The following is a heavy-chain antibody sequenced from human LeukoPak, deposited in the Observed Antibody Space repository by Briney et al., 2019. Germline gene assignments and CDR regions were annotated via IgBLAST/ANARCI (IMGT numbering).Heavy chain of an antibody. D-gene: IGHD3-10*01. CDR2: ISAYNGNT. J-gene: IGHJ6*02. CDR1: GYTFTSYG. CDR3: ARNYGSGSRDYYYYGMDV. Sequence: VASVTVSCKASGYTFTSYGISWVRQAPGQGLEWMGWISAYNGNTNYAQKLQGRVTITTDTSTSTAYMELRSLRSDDTAVYYCARNYGSGSRDYYYYGMDVWGQGTTVTVSS. V-gene: IGHV1-18*01.